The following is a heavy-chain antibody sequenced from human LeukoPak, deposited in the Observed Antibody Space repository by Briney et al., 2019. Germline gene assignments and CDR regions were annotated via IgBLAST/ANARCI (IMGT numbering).Heavy chain of an antibody. CDR1: GFTFSSYG. CDR2: ISSSGSTI. V-gene: IGHV3-48*04. Sequence: GGTLRLSCAASGFTFSSYGMSWIRQAPGKGLEWVSYISSSGSTIYYADSVKGRFTISRDNAKNSLYLQMNSLRAEDTAVYYCAARISGYVYYYMDVWGKGTTVTVSS. J-gene: IGHJ6*03. D-gene: IGHD5-12*01. CDR3: AARISGYVYYYMDV.